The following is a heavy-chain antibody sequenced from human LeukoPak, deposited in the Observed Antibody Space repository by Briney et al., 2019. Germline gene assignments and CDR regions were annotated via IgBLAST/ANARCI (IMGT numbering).Heavy chain of an antibody. Sequence: GGSLRLSCAASGFTFSSHSMTWVRQAPGQGLEWVSYITSDSVTRFYADSVKGRFTISRDNAKNTLYLQMNSLRAEDTAVYYCARSDIVVVPAAMGSYYFDYWGQGTLVTVSS. D-gene: IGHD2-2*01. CDR1: GFTFSSHS. V-gene: IGHV3-48*04. J-gene: IGHJ4*02. CDR3: ARSDIVVVPAAMGSYYFDY. CDR2: ITSDSVTR.